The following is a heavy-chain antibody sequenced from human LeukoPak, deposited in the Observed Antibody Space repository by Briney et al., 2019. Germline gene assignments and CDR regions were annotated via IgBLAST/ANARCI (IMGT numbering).Heavy chain of an antibody. Sequence: VASVKVSCXASGYTFTSYYMHWVRLAHGQGLEWMGIINPSGGSTSYAQKFQARFTMTRDTSTSTVYMELSSLRSEDTAVYYCSRGSAKQLGPFSYWGQGTLVTVSS. D-gene: IGHD6-13*01. CDR2: INPSGGST. CDR1: GYTFTSYY. V-gene: IGHV1-46*03. J-gene: IGHJ4*02. CDR3: SRGSAKQLGPFSY.